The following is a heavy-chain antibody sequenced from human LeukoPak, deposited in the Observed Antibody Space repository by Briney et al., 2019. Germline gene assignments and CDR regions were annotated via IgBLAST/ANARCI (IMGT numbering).Heavy chain of an antibody. CDR2: IYTSGST. D-gene: IGHD3-3*01. Sequence: SETLSLTCTVSGGSMSSYYWSWIRQPPGKGLEWIGYIYTSGSTNYNPSLKSRVTISVDTSKNQFSLKLSSVTAADTAVYYCAGATYYDFWSGYYHFDYWGQGTLVTVSS. V-gene: IGHV4-4*09. J-gene: IGHJ4*02. CDR3: AGATYYDFWSGYYHFDY. CDR1: GGSMSSYY.